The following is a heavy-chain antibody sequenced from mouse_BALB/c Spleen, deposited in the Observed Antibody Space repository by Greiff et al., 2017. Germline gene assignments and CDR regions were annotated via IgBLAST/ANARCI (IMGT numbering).Heavy chain of an antibody. CDR2: IWGGGST. D-gene: IGHD2-14*01. Sequence: VMLVESGPGLVAPSQSLSITCTVSGFSLTDYGVSWIRQPPGKGLEWLGVIWGGGSTYYNSALKSRLSISKDNSKSQVFLKMNSLQTDDTAMYYCAKHANYRYDAWFAYWGQGTLVTVSA. J-gene: IGHJ3*01. V-gene: IGHV2-6-5*01. CDR1: GFSLTDYG. CDR3: AKHANYRYDAWFAY.